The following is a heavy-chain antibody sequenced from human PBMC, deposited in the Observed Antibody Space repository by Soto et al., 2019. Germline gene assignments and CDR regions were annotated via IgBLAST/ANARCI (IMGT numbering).Heavy chain of an antibody. Sequence: QVQLVESGGGLVKPGGSLRLSCAASGFTSSNYYMSWIRQAPGKGLEWVSYISSSGSTIYYADSVKGRFTISRDNAKNSLYLQMNSLRAEDTAVYYCARGYCSSTSCYRAPDYWGQGTLVTVSS. J-gene: IGHJ4*02. CDR3: ARGYCSSTSCYRAPDY. D-gene: IGHD2-2*01. CDR2: ISSSGSTI. CDR1: GFTSSNYY. V-gene: IGHV3-11*01.